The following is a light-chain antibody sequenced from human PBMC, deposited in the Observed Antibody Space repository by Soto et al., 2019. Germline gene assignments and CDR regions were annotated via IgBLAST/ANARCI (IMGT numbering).Light chain of an antibody. J-gene: IGLJ2*01. CDR2: EDN. Sequence: QSVLTQPPSASGAPGQRVTISCSGSSSSIGSYSVYWYQQPPGTAPKLLIYEDNQRPSGVPDRFSGSKADTAASLAISGLRSGDEADYYCASWDDSLSVIFGGGTKLTVL. CDR1: SSSIGSYS. V-gene: IGLV1-47*01. CDR3: ASWDDSLSVI.